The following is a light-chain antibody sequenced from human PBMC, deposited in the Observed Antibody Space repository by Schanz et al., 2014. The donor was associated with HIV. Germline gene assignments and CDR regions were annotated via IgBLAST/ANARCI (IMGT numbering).Light chain of an antibody. J-gene: IGLJ2*01. CDR3: AAWDDGLNAVV. CDR2: RNN. CDR1: AFNVGHNF. Sequence: QSVLTQPPSVSAAPGQRVTIPCSGGAFNVGHNFVFWYQQFPGTAPKLLIYRNNQRPSGVPDRFSGSKSGTSASLAISRLQSEDEADYYCAAWDDGLNAVVFGGGTKLTVL. V-gene: IGLV1-44*01.